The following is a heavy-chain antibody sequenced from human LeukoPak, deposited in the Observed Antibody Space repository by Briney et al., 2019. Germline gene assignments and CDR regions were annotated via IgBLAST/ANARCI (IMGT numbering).Heavy chain of an antibody. CDR1: GFTFSSYG. J-gene: IGHJ4*02. CDR3: AKGGHSSWYVDF. Sequence: GGSLRLSCAASGFTFSSYGMHWVRQAPGKGLEWVAFIRYDGSNKYYADSVKGRFTISRDNSKNTLYLQMNSLRTDDTAVYYCAKGGHSSWYVDFWGQGTLVTVSS. CDR2: IRYDGSNK. V-gene: IGHV3-30*02. D-gene: IGHD6-13*01.